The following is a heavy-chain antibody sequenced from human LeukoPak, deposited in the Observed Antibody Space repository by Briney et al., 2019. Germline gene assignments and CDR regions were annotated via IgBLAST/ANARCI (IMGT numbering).Heavy chain of an antibody. CDR2: IYYAGST. V-gene: IGHV4-59*08. D-gene: IGHD5-12*01. Sequence: SETLSLTCTVSGDSIRSYYWNWIRRPPGKGLEWIGYIYYAGSTSYNPSLKSRVTISLDTSKSQFSLRLTSVTAADTAVYYCASHGSSGHDPLTWGQGTLVTVSS. CDR1: GDSIRSYY. CDR3: ASHGSSGHDPLT. J-gene: IGHJ4*01.